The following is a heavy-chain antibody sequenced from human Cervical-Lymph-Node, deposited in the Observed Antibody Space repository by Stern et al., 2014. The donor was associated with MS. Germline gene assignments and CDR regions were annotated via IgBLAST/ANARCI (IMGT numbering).Heavy chain of an antibody. CDR2: IWYDGSNK. V-gene: IGHV3-33*01. CDR1: GFTFSRYG. D-gene: IGHD3-10*01. CDR3: ARDSAVRAAARNWFDS. Sequence: VQLVESGGGVVQPGRSLRLSCAASGFTFSRYGLHWVRQAPGKGLEGGAAIWYDGSNKYYVDSVKGRFTISRDNSKNTLYLHMNSLRANDTAVYYCARDSAVRAAARNWFDSWGQGTLVAVSS. J-gene: IGHJ5*01.